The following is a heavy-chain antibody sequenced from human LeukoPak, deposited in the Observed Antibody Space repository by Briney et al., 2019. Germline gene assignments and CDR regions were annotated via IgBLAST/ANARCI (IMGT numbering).Heavy chain of an antibody. CDR2: INPSGGST. CDR1: GYTFTSYY. Sequence: ASVTVSCKASGYTFTSYYMHWVRQAPGQGLEWMGIINPSGGSTSYAQKFQGRVTMTSDTSTSTVYMELSSLRSEDTAVYYCARGRGYYGSGSSSRGMDVWGKGTTVTVSS. J-gene: IGHJ6*04. D-gene: IGHD3-10*01. V-gene: IGHV1-46*01. CDR3: ARGRGYYGSGSSSRGMDV.